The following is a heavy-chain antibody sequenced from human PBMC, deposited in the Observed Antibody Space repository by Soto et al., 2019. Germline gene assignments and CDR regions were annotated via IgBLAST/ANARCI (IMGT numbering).Heavy chain of an antibody. CDR3: ARDRDYYDSSGYFRNWLDP. V-gene: IGHV4-59*01. CDR1: GGSISSYY. Sequence: SSETLSLTCSVSGGSISSYYWSWIRQPPGKGLEWIGYMYYSGNTNYNPSLKSRVTISVDTSKNQLSLKLSSVTAADTAVYFCARDRDYYDSSGYFRNWLDPWGQGTLVTVS. J-gene: IGHJ5*02. CDR2: MYYSGNT. D-gene: IGHD3-22*01.